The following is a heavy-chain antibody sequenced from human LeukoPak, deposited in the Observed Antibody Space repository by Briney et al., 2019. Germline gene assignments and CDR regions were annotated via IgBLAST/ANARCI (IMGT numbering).Heavy chain of an antibody. V-gene: IGHV4-61*02. CDR2: IYISGST. CDR3: AREATGTTTGGRFDAFDI. CDR1: GGSISSGSYY. J-gene: IGHJ3*02. D-gene: IGHD1-1*01. Sequence: KTSETLSLTCTVSGGSISSGSYYWNWIRQPAGKGLEWIGRIYISGSTNYNPSLKSRVTISVDTSKNQFSLKLSSVTAADTAVYYCAREATGTTTGGRFDAFDIWGQGTMVTVSS.